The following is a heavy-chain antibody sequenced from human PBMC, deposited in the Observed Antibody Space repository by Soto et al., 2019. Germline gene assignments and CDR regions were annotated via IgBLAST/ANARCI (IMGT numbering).Heavy chain of an antibody. CDR3: ARGLKNYYGVDA. V-gene: IGHV3-74*01. CDR1: GFSFSTYW. D-gene: IGHD2-21*01. J-gene: IGHJ6*02. CDR2: IKGDGSTT. Sequence: GGSLRLSCAASGFSFSTYWMHWVRQAPGKGLVWVSRIKGDGSTTTYADSVKGRFTISRDNAKNTLYLQMNSLGAEDTVVYYCARGLKNYYGVDAWGQGTTVTVSS.